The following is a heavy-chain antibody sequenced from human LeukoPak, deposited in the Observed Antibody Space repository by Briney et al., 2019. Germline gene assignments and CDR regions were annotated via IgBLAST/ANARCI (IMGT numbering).Heavy chain of an antibody. D-gene: IGHD6-13*01. CDR3: ARGDKYSSSWYDGNWFDP. J-gene: IGHJ5*02. Sequence: GGSLRLSCVASGFTFDDYAMHWVRQVPGKGLEWVSGIKWNSGTLGYADSVKGRFTISRDNAKNSLYLQMNSLRAEDTALYYCARGDKYSSSWYDGNWFDPWGQGTLVTVSS. CDR1: GFTFDDYA. V-gene: IGHV3-9*01. CDR2: IKWNSGTL.